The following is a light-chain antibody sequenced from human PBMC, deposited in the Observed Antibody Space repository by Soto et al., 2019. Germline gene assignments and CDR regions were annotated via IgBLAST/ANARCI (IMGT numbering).Light chain of an antibody. CDR1: QSVSSY. J-gene: IGKJ5*01. CDR3: QQRQYWPPIT. CDR2: DAS. V-gene: IGKV3-11*01. Sequence: VLTESPATRALAPGGRATLSCRPSQSVSSYLAWYQQKPGQAPRLLIYDASNRATGIPARFSGSGSGTDFTLTISSLEPEDFAIYYCQQRQYWPPITFGQGTRLEIK.